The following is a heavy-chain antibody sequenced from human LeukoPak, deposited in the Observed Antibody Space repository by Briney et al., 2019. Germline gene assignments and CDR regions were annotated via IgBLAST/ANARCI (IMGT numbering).Heavy chain of an antibody. CDR3: ARDRRYYDSSGFSLGYFDY. CDR2: INHSRST. J-gene: IGHJ4*02. D-gene: IGHD3-22*01. V-gene: IGHV4-34*01. CDR1: GGSFSGYY. Sequence: SETLSLTCAVSGGSFSGYYWSWIRQPPGKGLEWIGEINHSRSTNYNPPLKSRVTISVDTSKNQFSLKLSSVSAADTAVYYCARDRRYYDSSGFSLGYFDYWGQGTLVTVSS.